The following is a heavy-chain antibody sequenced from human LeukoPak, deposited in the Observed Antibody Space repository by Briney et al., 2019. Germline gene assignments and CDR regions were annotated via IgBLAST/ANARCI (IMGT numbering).Heavy chain of an antibody. CDR2: ISDSGGTT. CDR3: AKDPRYSSSSQVEFDY. CDR1: GFTFSSYY. V-gene: IGHV3-23*01. Sequence: GETLSLTCAASGFTFSSYYLSWVRQPPGKGLEWVSDISDSGGTTYYPNSVKGRFTISRDNSKNTLYLQMNSLRAEDTAVYYCAKDPRYSSSSQVEFDYWGQGALVTVSS. J-gene: IGHJ4*02. D-gene: IGHD6-6*01.